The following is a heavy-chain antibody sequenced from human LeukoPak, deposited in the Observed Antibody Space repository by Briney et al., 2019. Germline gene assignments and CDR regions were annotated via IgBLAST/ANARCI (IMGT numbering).Heavy chain of an antibody. CDR1: GFTVSSNY. CDR2: IYSGGST. J-gene: IGHJ5*02. V-gene: IGHV3-53*01. D-gene: IGHD6-25*01. CDR3: ARDPGAAAGNLWS. Sequence: PGGSLRLSCAASGFTVSSNYISWVRQAPGKGLEWVSVIYSGGSTYYADSVKGRFTISRDNSKNTLYLQMNSLRAEDTALYYCARDPGAAAGNLWSWGQGTLVTVSS.